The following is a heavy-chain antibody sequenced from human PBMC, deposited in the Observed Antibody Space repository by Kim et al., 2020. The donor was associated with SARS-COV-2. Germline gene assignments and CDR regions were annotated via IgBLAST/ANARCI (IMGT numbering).Heavy chain of an antibody. CDR3: ARVKRWATLDY. CDR2: NP. D-gene: IGHD5-12*01. V-gene: IGHV7-4-1*02. J-gene: IGHJ4*02. Sequence: NPTYAQGFTGRFVFPLDPSVSTAYLQISSLKAEDTAVYYCARVKRWATLDYWGQGTLVTVSS.